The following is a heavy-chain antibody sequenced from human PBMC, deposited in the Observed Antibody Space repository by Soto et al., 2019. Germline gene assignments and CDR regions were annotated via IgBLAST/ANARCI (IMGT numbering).Heavy chain of an antibody. CDR2: IYYSGST. CDR1: GGSISSSSYY. V-gene: IGHV4-39*01. J-gene: IGHJ4*02. Sequence: PSGTLSLTCTVSGGSISSSSYYWGWIRQPPGKGLEWIGSIYYSGSTYYNPSLKSRVTISVDTSKNQFSLKLSSVTAADTAVYHCARHVFSNYDSSGYTRYRLYYFDYWGQGTLVTVSS. CDR3: ARHVFSNYDSSGYTRYRLYYFDY. D-gene: IGHD3-22*01.